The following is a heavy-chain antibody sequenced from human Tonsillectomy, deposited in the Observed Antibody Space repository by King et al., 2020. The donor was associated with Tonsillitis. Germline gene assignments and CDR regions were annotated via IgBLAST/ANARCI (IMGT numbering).Heavy chain of an antibody. Sequence: VQLVESGGALVKPGGSLRLFCSASGFTFGNYHMNWVRQAPGKEMEWLSSISGSSTYANYADSVKGRFTISRDNSQNSLYLQMTSLTAEDTAVYYCARILVPGLNSFDPWGQGTLVTVSS. J-gene: IGHJ5*02. V-gene: IGHV3-11*06. CDR2: ISGSSTYA. D-gene: IGHD4-23*01. CDR3: ARILVPGLNSFDP. CDR1: GFTFGNYH.